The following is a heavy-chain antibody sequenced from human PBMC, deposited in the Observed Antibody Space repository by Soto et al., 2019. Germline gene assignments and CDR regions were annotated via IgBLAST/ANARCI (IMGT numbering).Heavy chain of an antibody. CDR1: GDSISGDTYY. V-gene: IGHV4-39*01. J-gene: IGHJ4*02. Sequence: SETLSLTCAVSGDSISGDTYYWGWVRRPPGKGREWIGSMSYSGRPYENPSLKSRVTIFGDPPKNQVSLNLTSVTAADTAVYYCVRSQRATYCGGDCYGHLFDYWGQGALVTVSS. D-gene: IGHD2-21*01. CDR2: MSYSGRP. CDR3: VRSQRATYCGGDCYGHLFDY.